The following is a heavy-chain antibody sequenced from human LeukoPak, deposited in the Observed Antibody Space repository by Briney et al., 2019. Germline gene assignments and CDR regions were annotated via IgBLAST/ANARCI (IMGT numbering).Heavy chain of an antibody. Sequence: GGSLRLSCAASGFTFSSYAMSWVRQAPAKGVEWVSAISGSGGSAYYADSVKGRFTISRDNSKNTLYLQMNSLRAEDTAVYYCAKATGYSYGCIYFDHWGQGTLVTVSS. V-gene: IGHV3-23*01. D-gene: IGHD5-18*01. J-gene: IGHJ4*02. CDR2: ISGSGGSA. CDR1: GFTFSSYA. CDR3: AKATGYSYGCIYFDH.